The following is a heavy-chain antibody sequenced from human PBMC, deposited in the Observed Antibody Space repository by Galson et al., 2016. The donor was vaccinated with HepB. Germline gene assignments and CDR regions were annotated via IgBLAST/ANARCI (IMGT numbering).Heavy chain of an antibody. Sequence: SLRLSCAASGFIFRNYWMTWVRQAPGKGLEWVANINRDGSEKYYMHSVRGRFTISRDSAKNLVFLQMNSLRAEDTAVYHCARAMSGSYDFWGQGTLVTVSS. V-gene: IGHV3-7*01. J-gene: IGHJ4*02. D-gene: IGHD1-26*01. CDR2: INRDGSEK. CDR1: GFIFRNYW. CDR3: ARAMSGSYDF.